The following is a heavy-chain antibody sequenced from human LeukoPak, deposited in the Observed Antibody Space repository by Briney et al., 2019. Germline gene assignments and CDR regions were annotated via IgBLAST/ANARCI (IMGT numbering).Heavy chain of an antibody. CDR1: GFTFYDYA. CDR3: AKDLAVGTTPRVYAFDV. V-gene: IGHV3-9*01. CDR2: VNRNSGTI. Sequence: PGGSLTLSCAASGFTFYDYAMHWVRQVPGKGLEWVGGVNRNSGTIAYGDSVKGRFTISRDNARNSLYLQMNSLRTEDTALYYCAKDLAVGTTPRVYAFDVWGQGKMVTVS. J-gene: IGHJ3*01. D-gene: IGHD1-26*01.